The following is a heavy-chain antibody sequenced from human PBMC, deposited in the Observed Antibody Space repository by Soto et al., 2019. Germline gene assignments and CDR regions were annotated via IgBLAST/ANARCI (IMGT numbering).Heavy chain of an antibody. V-gene: IGHV1-2*02. CDR3: ARSSRYSGSSSARYYGMDV. J-gene: IGHJ6*02. CDR2: INPNSGGT. Sequence: ASVKVSCKASGYTFTGYYMHWVRQAPGQGLEWMGWINPNSGGTNYAQKFQGRVTMTRDTSISTAYMELSRLRSDDTAVYYCARSSRYSGSSSARYYGMDVWGQGTTVTVSS. D-gene: IGHD3-10*01. CDR1: GYTFTGYY.